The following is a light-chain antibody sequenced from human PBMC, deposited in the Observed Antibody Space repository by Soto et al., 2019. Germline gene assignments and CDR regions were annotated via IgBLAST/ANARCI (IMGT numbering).Light chain of an antibody. J-gene: IGKJ1*01. V-gene: IGKV3-20*01. CDR1: QSVSSSY. CDR2: GAS. Sequence: EIVLTQSPGTPSLSPGERATLSCRASQSVSSSYLAWYQQKPGQAPRLLIYGASSRATGIPDRFSGSGSGTDFTLTISRLEPEDFAVYYCQQYGSSPPVTFGQGTRWIS. CDR3: QQYGSSPPVT.